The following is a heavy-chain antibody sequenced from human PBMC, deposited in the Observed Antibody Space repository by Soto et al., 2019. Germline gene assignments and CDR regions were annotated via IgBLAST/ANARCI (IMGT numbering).Heavy chain of an antibody. V-gene: IGHV3-21*01. CDR2: ISSNSAYI. CDR1: GFTFRSFT. J-gene: IGHJ5*02. CDR3: TRDASRDSSARGWFDP. Sequence: GGSLRLSCAASGFTFRSFTMNWVRQAPGKGLEWVSTISSNSAYIYYTDALRGLFTISRDNAKNSLHLQMNSLRAEDTAVYYCTRDASRDSSARGWFDPWGPGTLVTVSS. D-gene: IGHD6-13*01.